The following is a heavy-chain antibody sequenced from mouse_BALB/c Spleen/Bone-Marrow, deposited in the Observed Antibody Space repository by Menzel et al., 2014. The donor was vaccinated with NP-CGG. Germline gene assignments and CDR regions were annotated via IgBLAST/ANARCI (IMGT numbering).Heavy chain of an antibody. CDR3: ARKLVRDY. Sequence: VQLQQSGPELVKPGASVKVSCRASGYSFTDYNMFWVKQSHGKSLEWIGYIDPDNGYTTYNQRFKGKATLTVDKSSSTAFMHLNSLTSGDSAVYYYARKLVRDYWGQGTTLTVSS. V-gene: IGHV1S135*01. CDR2: IDPDNGYT. J-gene: IGHJ2*01. CDR1: GYSFTDYN. D-gene: IGHD1-3*01.